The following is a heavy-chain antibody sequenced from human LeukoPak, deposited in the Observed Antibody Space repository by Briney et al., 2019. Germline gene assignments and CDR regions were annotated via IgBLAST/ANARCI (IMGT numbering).Heavy chain of an antibody. CDR1: GFTFSTYW. CDR3: ARGGAARPDF. Sequence: GGSQRLSCAASGFTFSTYWMNWFRQTPGKGLEWVAKIRGDGGEKDHVASVKGRFTISRDNAKNSLYLQMNSLRVEDTAIYYCARGGAARPDFWGQGTLVTVSS. CDR2: IRGDGGEK. J-gene: IGHJ4*02. D-gene: IGHD6-6*01. V-gene: IGHV3-7*01.